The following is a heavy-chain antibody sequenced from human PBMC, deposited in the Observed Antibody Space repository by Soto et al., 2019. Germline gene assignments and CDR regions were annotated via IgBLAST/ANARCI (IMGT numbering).Heavy chain of an antibody. J-gene: IGHJ4*02. Sequence: PSETLSLTCAVSGGSISSGGYSWSWIRQPPGKGLEWIGYIYHSGSTYYNPSLKSRVTISVDRSKNQFSLKLSSVTAADTAVYYCARGYGGNSALDYWGQGTLVTVSS. CDR1: GGSISSGGYS. CDR3: ARGYGGNSALDY. V-gene: IGHV4-30-2*01. D-gene: IGHD2-21*02. CDR2: IYHSGST.